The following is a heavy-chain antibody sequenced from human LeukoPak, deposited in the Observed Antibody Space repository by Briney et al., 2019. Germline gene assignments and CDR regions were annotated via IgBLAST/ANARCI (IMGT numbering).Heavy chain of an antibody. D-gene: IGHD2/OR15-2a*01. V-gene: IGHV3-30-3*01. Sequence: GRSLRLSCTASGFTFSTYAMHWVRQAPGKGLEWVAVISYDGTNKYYADSMKGRFTISRDNAKNSLYLQMNSLRAEDTAVYYCARRDCDSIKCRGSNWFDPWGQGTLVSVSS. J-gene: IGHJ5*02. CDR1: GFTFSTYA. CDR2: ISYDGTNK. CDR3: ARRDCDSIKCRGSNWFDP.